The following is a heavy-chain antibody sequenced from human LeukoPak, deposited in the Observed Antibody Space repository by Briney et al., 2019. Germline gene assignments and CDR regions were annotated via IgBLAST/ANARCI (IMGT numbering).Heavy chain of an antibody. CDR3: ARDRAVAGTEAFDI. CDR2: IYYSGST. V-gene: IGHV4-31*03. CDR1: GGSISSGGYY. D-gene: IGHD6-19*01. J-gene: IGHJ3*02. Sequence: SQTLSLTCTVSGGSISSGGYYWSWIRQHPGKGLEWIGYIYYSGSTYYNPSLKSRVTISVDTSKNQFSLKLSSVTAADTAVYYCARDRAVAGTEAFDIWDQGTMVTVSS.